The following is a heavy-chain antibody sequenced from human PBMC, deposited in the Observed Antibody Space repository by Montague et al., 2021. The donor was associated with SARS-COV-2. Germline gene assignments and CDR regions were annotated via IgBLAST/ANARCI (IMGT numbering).Heavy chain of an antibody. D-gene: IGHD3-3*01. J-gene: IGHJ3*01. CDR3: ARGQVTISGVLIFIPAAGHLDG. CDR1: GGSISSGGYY. Sequence: TLSLTCTVSGGSISSGGYYWSWIRQHPGKGLEWIGYIYYSGSTYYNPSLKGRVTLSRDTSKNQFSLKLQSVTPADTAVYYCARGQVTISGVLIFIPAAGHLDGWGQGTSVTVSS. CDR2: IYYSGST. V-gene: IGHV4-31*03.